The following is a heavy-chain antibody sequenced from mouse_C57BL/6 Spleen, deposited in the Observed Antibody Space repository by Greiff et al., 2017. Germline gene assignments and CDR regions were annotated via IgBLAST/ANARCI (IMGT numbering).Heavy chain of an antibody. D-gene: IGHD2-3*01. CDR3: ARGAIYDGYYPFAY. Sequence: VQLQQPGAELVMPGASVKLSCKASGYTFTSYWMHWVKQRPGQGLEWIGEIDPSDSYTNYNQKFKGKSTLTVDKSSSTAYMQLSSLTSEDSAVYYCARGAIYDGYYPFAYWGQGTLVTVSA. J-gene: IGHJ3*01. CDR2: IDPSDSYT. CDR1: GYTFTSYW. V-gene: IGHV1-69*01.